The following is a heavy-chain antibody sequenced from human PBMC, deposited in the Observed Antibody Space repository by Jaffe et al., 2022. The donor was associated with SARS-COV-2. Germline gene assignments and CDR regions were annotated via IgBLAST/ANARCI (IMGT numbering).Heavy chain of an antibody. J-gene: IGHJ6*02. CDR3: AKGFGVVITGSESRYGMDV. D-gene: IGHD3-3*01. V-gene: IGHV3-30*18. CDR1: GFTFSSYG. CDR2: ISYDGSNK. Sequence: QVQLVESGGGVVQPGRSLRLSCAASGFTFSSYGMHWVRQAPGKGLEWVAVISYDGSNKYYADSVKGRFTISRDNSKNTLYLQMNSLRAEDTAVYYCAKGFGVVITGSESRYGMDVWGQGTTVTVSS.